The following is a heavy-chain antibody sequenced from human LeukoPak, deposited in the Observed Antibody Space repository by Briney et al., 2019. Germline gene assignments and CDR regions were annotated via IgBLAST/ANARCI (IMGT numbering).Heavy chain of an antibody. Sequence: GGSLRLSCAASGFTFSDYWMSWVRQTPERGLEWVANIKQDGSEKYYVDSVKGRFTISRDNARATLYLQMNSLRAEDTAVYYCAREENWFDPWGQGTLVTVSS. J-gene: IGHJ5*02. V-gene: IGHV3-7*01. CDR1: GFTFSDYW. CDR2: IKQDGSEK. CDR3: AREENWFDP.